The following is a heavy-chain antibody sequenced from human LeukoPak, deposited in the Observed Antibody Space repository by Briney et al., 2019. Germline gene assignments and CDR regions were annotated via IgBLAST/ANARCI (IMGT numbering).Heavy chain of an antibody. Sequence: ASVKVSCKASAGTFSSYAISWVRQAPGQGLEWMGGIVPIFGTANYAQKFQGRVTITTDESTSTAYMELSSLRSEDTAVYYCARGGDYMDYYYMDVWGKGTTVTVSS. J-gene: IGHJ6*03. CDR1: AGTFSSYA. CDR2: IVPIFGTA. D-gene: IGHD4-11*01. CDR3: ARGGDYMDYYYMDV. V-gene: IGHV1-69*05.